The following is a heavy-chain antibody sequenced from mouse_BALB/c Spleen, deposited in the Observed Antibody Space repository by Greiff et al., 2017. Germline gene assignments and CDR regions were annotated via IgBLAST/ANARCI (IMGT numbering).Heavy chain of an antibody. Sequence: LVKTGASVKISCKASGYSFTGYYMHWVKQSHGKSLEWIGYISCYNGATSYNQKFKGKATFTVDTSSSTAYMQFNSLTSEDSAVYYCAITTVVARGYFDVWGAGTTVTFSS. D-gene: IGHD1-1*01. CDR2: ISCYNGAT. J-gene: IGHJ1*01. V-gene: IGHV1S34*01. CDR3: AITTVVARGYFDV. CDR1: GYSFTGYY.